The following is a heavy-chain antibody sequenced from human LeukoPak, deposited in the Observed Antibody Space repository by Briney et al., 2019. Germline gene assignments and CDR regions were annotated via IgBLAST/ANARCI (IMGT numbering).Heavy chain of an antibody. V-gene: IGHV4-61*02. CDR2: IYTSGST. D-gene: IGHD2-2*01. CDR1: GGSLSSGSYY. J-gene: IGHJ3*02. CDR3: AGGYCSSTSCYEGDAFDI. Sequence: PSETLSLTCTVSGGSLSSGSYYWSWIRQPAGKGLEWIGRIYTSGSTNYNPSLKSRVTISVDTSKNQFSLKLSSVTAADTAVYYCAGGYCSSTSCYEGDAFDIWGQGTMVTVSS.